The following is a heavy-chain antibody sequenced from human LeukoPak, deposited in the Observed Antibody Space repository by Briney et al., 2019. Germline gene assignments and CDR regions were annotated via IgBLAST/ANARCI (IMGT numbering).Heavy chain of an antibody. CDR2: ISNSGTTI. CDR3: ARGHWGLDS. J-gene: IGHJ4*02. CDR1: GFSLSDHY. D-gene: IGHD7-27*01. V-gene: IGHV3-11*04. Sequence: GGSLRLSCAASGFSLSDHYMTWIRQAPGQGLEWVSYISNSGTTIYYADSVKGRFTSSRDNAKNSLYLQMNSLRAEDTAVYYCARGHWGLDSWGQGTLVTVSS.